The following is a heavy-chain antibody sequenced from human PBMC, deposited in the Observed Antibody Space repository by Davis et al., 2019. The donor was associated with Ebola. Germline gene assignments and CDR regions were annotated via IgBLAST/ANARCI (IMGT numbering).Heavy chain of an antibody. V-gene: IGHV4-34*12. D-gene: IGHD6-6*01. CDR3: ARSSSLRLPDY. CDR2: IIHSGSA. CDR1: GFTFSSYW. J-gene: IGHJ4*02. Sequence: MPGGSLRLSCAASGFTFSSYWMSWVRQPPGKGLEWIGEIIHSGSANYNPSLKSRVTISVDTSKNQFSLKLTSVTAADTAVYYCARSSSLRLPDYWGQGTRVTVSS.